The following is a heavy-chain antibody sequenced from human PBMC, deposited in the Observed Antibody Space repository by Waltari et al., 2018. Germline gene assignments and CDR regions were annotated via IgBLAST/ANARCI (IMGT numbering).Heavy chain of an antibody. V-gene: IGHV3-23*01. J-gene: IGHJ4*02. Sequence: EVQVLESGGGLVQPGGSLRLSCAASGFIFRNYAMSWVRKAPGKGLEWVSSIGTSNGQTYYPDSVKGRFTISRDNSKNTLYLQMSSLRVEDTAVYYCARRYCSTTSCYTKYFDHWGRGTLVTVSS. CDR1: GFIFRNYA. CDR3: ARRYCSTTSCYTKYFDH. D-gene: IGHD2-2*02. CDR2: IGTSNGQT.